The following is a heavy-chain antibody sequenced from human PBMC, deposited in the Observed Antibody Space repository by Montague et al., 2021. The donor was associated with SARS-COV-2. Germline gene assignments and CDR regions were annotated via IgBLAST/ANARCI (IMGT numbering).Heavy chain of an antibody. Sequence: SETLSLTCAVYGGSLSGYYWSWIRQPPGKGLEWIGEINHSGSTNYNPSLKTRVTFSVDTSKNQLSLMLTSVTAADTGVYYCARNGGAAVPGLLLGMDIWGQGTTVTVSS. CDR3: ARNGGAAVPGLLLGMDI. V-gene: IGHV4-34*01. J-gene: IGHJ6*02. CDR2: INHSGST. CDR1: GGSLSGYY. D-gene: IGHD6-19*01.